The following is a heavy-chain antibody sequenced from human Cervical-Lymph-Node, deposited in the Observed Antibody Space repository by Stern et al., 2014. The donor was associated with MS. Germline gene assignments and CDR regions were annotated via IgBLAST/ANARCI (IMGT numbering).Heavy chain of an antibody. Sequence: QLQLQESGSGLVKPSQTLSLSCAVSGGSISSGGYSWSWIRPPPGGGLEWIGHISPSGSSYYDPSLQSRVTISVDRSKNQFSLQMSSVTAADTAVYFCARSNFYYAMDVWGQGTTVIVSS. V-gene: IGHV4-30-2*01. CDR1: GGSISSGGYS. J-gene: IGHJ6*02. CDR2: ISPSGSS. CDR3: ARSNFYYAMDV.